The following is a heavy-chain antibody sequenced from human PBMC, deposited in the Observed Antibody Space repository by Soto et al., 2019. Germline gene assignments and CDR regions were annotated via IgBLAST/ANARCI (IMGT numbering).Heavy chain of an antibody. Sequence: ASVKVSCKASGYTFTGYYMHWVRQAPGQGLEWMGWINPNSGGTNYAQKFQGRVTMTRDTSISTAYMELSSLRSEDTAVYYCARDGSGYRSRASPMDVWGQGTTVTVSS. CDR1: GYTFTGYY. V-gene: IGHV1-2*02. D-gene: IGHD3-22*01. CDR2: INPNSGGT. CDR3: ARDGSGYRSRASPMDV. J-gene: IGHJ6*02.